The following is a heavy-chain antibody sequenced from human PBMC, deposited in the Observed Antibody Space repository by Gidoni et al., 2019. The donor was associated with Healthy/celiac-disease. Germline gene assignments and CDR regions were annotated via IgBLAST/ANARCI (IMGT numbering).Heavy chain of an antibody. CDR3: AKGTDSGSGSYYYYGMDV. V-gene: IGHV3-23*01. CDR1: GLPFSSYA. J-gene: IGHJ6*02. D-gene: IGHD1-26*01. Sequence: EVQLLASGGGMVQPGGSLWLSCAASGLPFSSYAISWVRQAPGKVLEWGSAMSGSGGSTYYAYSVKGRFTIPRDNSKNTLYLQMNSLRAEDTAVYYCAKGTDSGSGSYYYYGMDVWGQGTTVTVSS. CDR2: MSGSGGST.